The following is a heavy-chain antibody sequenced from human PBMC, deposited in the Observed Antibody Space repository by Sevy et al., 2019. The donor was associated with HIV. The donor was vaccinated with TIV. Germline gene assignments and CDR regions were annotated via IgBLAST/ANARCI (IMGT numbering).Heavy chain of an antibody. Sequence: ASVKVSCKASGYTVTSYAFHWVRQAPGQGLEWMGWIDAGNGNTKYSQKFQGRVTLTRETSASTAYMELSSLRSEDTGVYYCVRPNSGDYPSRGYFDYWGQGTLVTVSS. CDR2: IDAGNGNT. V-gene: IGHV1-3*01. J-gene: IGHJ4*02. D-gene: IGHD1-26*01. CDR3: VRPNSGDYPSRGYFDY. CDR1: GYTVTSYA.